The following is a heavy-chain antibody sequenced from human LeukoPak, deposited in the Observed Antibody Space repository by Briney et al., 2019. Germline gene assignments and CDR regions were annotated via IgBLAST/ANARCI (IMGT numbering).Heavy chain of an antibody. D-gene: IGHD6-6*01. Sequence: GGSDSLACARSGSIVGQVCMQWVRQVPGKGLVWVSRINGDGSSTNYADSVKGRVTISRDKDQNTRYLQMNSLRAEDTAVYYCARVRLYAALDVWGQGTMVTVSS. CDR3: ARVRLYAALDV. V-gene: IGHV3-74*01. J-gene: IGHJ3*01. CDR1: GSIVGQVC. CDR2: INGDGSST.